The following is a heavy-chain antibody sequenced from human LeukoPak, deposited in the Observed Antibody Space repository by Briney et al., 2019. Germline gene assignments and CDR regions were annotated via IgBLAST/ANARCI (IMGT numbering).Heavy chain of an antibody. Sequence: GGSLRLSCAASGFTFSNYAMSWVRQAPGKGLEWVSKISGSGGTTNYADSVKGRFTISRDNSKNTLYLQMNSLRAEDTAVYYCARGPPGTYCSSTSCPFDYWGQGTLVTVSS. J-gene: IGHJ4*02. CDR1: GFTFSNYA. V-gene: IGHV3-23*01. D-gene: IGHD2-2*01. CDR3: ARGPPGTYCSSTSCPFDY. CDR2: ISGSGGTT.